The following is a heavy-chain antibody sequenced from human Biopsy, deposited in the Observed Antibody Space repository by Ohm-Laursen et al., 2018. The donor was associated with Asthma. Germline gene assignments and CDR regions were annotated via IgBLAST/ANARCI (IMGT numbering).Heavy chain of an antibody. Sequence: GSLRLSCTASGLTFSDYWMHWVRQAPGKGLEWVSRVKGDGRRTSYADSVKGRFTISRDNAKNTLYLQMNSLRVEDTAVYYYARDGVVPDAMYYHYYYGLDVWGQGTTVTVSS. D-gene: IGHD2-2*01. CDR2: VKGDGRRT. CDR1: GLTFSDYW. V-gene: IGHV3-74*01. CDR3: ARDGVVPDAMYYHYYYGLDV. J-gene: IGHJ6*02.